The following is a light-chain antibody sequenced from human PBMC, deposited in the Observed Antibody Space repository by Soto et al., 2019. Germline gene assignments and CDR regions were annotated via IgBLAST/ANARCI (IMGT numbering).Light chain of an antibody. J-gene: IGLJ3*02. V-gene: IGLV2-11*01. CDR1: GSDVGNYNY. CDR3: CSYADNYSWV. Sequence: QSVLTQPRSVSGSPGQSVSISCTGTGSDVGNYNYVSWYQQHPGKVPKLMIYDVTTRPSGVPDRFSGSKSGNTASLTISGLQPEDEADYYCCSYADNYSWVFGGGTKLTAL. CDR2: DVT.